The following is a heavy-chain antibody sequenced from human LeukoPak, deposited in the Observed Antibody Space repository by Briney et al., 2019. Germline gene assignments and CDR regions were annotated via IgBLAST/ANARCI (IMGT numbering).Heavy chain of an antibody. J-gene: IGHJ5*02. Sequence: SETLSLTCTVSGGSISSSSYYWGWIRQPPGKGVEWIGSIYYSGSTYYNPSLKSRVTISVDTSKNQFSLKLSSVTAADTAVYYCARLVPNRGGFDPWGQGTLVTVSS. CDR3: ARLVPNRGGFDP. D-gene: IGHD2-8*01. CDR2: IYYSGST. CDR1: GGSISSSSYY. V-gene: IGHV4-39*01.